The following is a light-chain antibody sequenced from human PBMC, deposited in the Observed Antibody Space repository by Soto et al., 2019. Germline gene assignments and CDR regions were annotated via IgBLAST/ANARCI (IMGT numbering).Light chain of an antibody. V-gene: IGKV1-5*01. CDR3: QQYNSYST. CDR1: QSISSW. Sequence: DIQMTLSPSTLSASVGDRVTITCRASQSISSWLAWYQQKPGKAPKLLIYDASSLESGVPSRFSGSGSGTEFTLTISSLQPDDFATYYCQQYNSYSTVGQGTKVDIK. CDR2: DAS. J-gene: IGKJ1*01.